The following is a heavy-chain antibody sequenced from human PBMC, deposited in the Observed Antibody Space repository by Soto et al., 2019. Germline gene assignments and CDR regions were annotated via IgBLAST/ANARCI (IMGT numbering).Heavy chain of an antibody. D-gene: IGHD3-10*01. CDR1: GGSLSSGSYY. CDR2: IYYSGST. CDR3: ARPAYGSGSYDY. Sequence: SETLSLTCTVSGGSLSSGSYYWGWIRQPPGKGLEWIGSIYYSGSTYYSPSLKSRVTIFVDTSKNQFSLKLSSVTAADTAVYYCARPAYGSGSYDYWGQGTLVTVSS. J-gene: IGHJ4*02. V-gene: IGHV4-39*01.